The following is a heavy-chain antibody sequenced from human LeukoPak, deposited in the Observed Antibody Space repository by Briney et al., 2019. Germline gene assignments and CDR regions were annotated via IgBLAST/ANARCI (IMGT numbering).Heavy chain of an antibody. CDR2: ISNTGDST. Sequence: GGSLRLSCAASGFTFTPYAMSWVRQAPGKGLEWVSAISNTGDSTYHADSVKGRFTISRDNSKNTLFLQMNSLRAEDTAVYYCAKDNDPRAYSAYDSYDYWGQGTLVTVSS. CDR3: AKDNDPRAYSAYDSYDY. CDR1: GFTFTPYA. J-gene: IGHJ4*02. D-gene: IGHD5-12*01. V-gene: IGHV3-23*01.